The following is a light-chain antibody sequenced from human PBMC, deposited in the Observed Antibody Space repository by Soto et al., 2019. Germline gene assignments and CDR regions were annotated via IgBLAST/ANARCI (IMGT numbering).Light chain of an antibody. V-gene: IGKV1-5*03. J-gene: IGKJ1*01. CDR2: EAS. CDR1: QSVSSY. CDR3: QHYNSYSEA. Sequence: TQSPATLSLSPGQTATLSCRASQSVSSYLAWYQQKAGQAPRLLIYEASTLKSGVPSRFSGSGSGTEFTLTISSLQPDDFATYYCQHYNSYSEAFGQGTKVDIK.